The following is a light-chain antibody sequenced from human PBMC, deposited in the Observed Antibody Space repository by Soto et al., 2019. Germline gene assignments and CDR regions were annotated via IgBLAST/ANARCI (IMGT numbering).Light chain of an antibody. CDR2: EVN. J-gene: IGLJ3*02. V-gene: IGLV2-14*01. CDR3: SSYTSSSTWV. CDR1: SSDVGGYNY. Sequence: QPVLTQPASVSGSPGQSITISCTGTSSDVGGYNYVSWYQQYPGKAPKLMIYEVNNRPSEVSNRFSGSKSGNTASLAISGLQAEDEADYYCSSYTSSSTWVFGGGTKLTVL.